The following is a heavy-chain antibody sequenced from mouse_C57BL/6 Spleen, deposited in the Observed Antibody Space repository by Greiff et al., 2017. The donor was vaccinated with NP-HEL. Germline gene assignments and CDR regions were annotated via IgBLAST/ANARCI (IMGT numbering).Heavy chain of an antibody. CDR2: IHPNSGST. Sequence: VKLQQPGAELVKPGASVKLSCKASGYTFTSYWMHWVKQRPGQGLEWIGMIHPNSGSTNYNEKFKSKATLTVDKSSSTAYMQLSSLTSEDSAVYYCAQGAYGSSYNYWGQGTTLTVSS. J-gene: IGHJ2*01. V-gene: IGHV1-64*01. CDR3: AQGAYGSSYNY. CDR1: GYTFTSYW. D-gene: IGHD1-1*01.